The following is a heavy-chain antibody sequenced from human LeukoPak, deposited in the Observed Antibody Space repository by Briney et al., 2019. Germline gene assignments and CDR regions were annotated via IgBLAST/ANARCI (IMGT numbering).Heavy chain of an antibody. CDR2: INPNSGGT. CDR3: AVPYYYDSSGYYYEGHFDY. D-gene: IGHD3-22*01. CDR1: GYTFTGYY. J-gene: IGHJ4*02. Sequence: ASVTVSCKASGYTFTGYYMHWVRQAPGQGLEWMGWINPNSGGTNYAQKFQGRVTMTRDTSISTAYMELSRLRSDDTAVYYCAVPYYYDSSGYYYEGHFDYWGQGTLVTVSS. V-gene: IGHV1-2*02.